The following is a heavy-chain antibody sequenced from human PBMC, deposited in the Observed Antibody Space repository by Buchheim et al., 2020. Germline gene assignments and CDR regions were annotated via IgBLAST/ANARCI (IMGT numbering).Heavy chain of an antibody. CDR3: ARLLSDGHNYLGPIGGWFDP. CDR2: IYYSGST. D-gene: IGHD5-24*01. V-gene: IGHV4-39*01. CDR1: GGSISSSSYY. J-gene: IGHJ5*02. Sequence: QLQLQESGPGLVKPSETLSLTCTVSGGSISSSSYYWGWIRQPPGKGLEWIGSIYYSGSTYYNPSLKSRVTTSVDTSKNQFSLKLSSVTAADTAVYYCARLLSDGHNYLGPIGGWFDPWGQGTL.